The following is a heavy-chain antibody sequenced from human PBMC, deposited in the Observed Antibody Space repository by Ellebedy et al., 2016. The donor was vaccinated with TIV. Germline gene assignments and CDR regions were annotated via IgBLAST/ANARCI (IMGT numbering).Heavy chain of an antibody. V-gene: IGHV3-30*14. CDR2: ISYDGRNK. Sequence: PGGSLRLSCAASGFTFSSYAMHWVRQAPGKGLEWVAVISYDGRNKFYADSVRGRFTFSRDNSRNTLYLQMNSLRAEDTAVYYCVKMSIAVAGADYWGQGTLVTVSS. CDR3: VKMSIAVAGADY. D-gene: IGHD6-13*01. CDR1: GFTFSSYA. J-gene: IGHJ4*02.